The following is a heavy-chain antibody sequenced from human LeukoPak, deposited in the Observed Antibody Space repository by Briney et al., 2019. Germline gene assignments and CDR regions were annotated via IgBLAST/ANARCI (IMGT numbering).Heavy chain of an antibody. D-gene: IGHD4-11*01. J-gene: IGHJ5*02. V-gene: IGHV4-38-2*01. CDR1: GYSISSGYY. Sequence: PSETLSLTCAVSGYSISSGYYWGWIRQPPGKGLEWIGSIYHSGSTYYNPSLKSRVTISVDTSKNQFSLKLSSVTAADTAVYYCASRRRDMTTVDNWFDLWGQGTLVTVSS. CDR3: ASRRRDMTTVDNWFDL. CDR2: IYHSGST.